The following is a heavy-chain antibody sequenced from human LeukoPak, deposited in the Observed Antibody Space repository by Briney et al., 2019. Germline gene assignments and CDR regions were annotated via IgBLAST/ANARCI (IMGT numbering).Heavy chain of an antibody. CDR1: GGSISSGDYY. J-gene: IGHJ4*02. Sequence: SETLSLTCTVSGGSISSGDYYWSWIRQPPGKGLEWIGYIYYSGSTYYNPSLKSRVTISVDRSKNQFSLKLSSVTAADTAVYYCARVRYPYYFDYWGQGTLVTVSS. V-gene: IGHV4-30-4*01. D-gene: IGHD2-2*02. CDR2: IYYSGST. CDR3: ARVRYPYYFDY.